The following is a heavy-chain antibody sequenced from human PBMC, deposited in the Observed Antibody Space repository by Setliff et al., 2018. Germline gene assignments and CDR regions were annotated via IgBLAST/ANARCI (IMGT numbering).Heavy chain of an antibody. Sequence: SETLSLTCTVSGYSISSGYYWGWIRQPPGKGLEWIGYIYYSGSTYYNPSLKSRVTISVDTSKNQFSLKLSSVTAADTAVYYCARGGIAAAGIKYWGQGTLVTVSS. D-gene: IGHD6-13*01. CDR1: GYSISSGYY. J-gene: IGHJ4*02. CDR2: IYYSGST. V-gene: IGHV4-38-2*02. CDR3: ARGGIAAAGIKY.